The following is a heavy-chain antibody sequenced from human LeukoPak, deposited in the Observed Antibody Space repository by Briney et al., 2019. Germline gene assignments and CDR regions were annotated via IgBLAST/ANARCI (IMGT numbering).Heavy chain of an antibody. CDR1: GFTFSNYA. CDR2: ISGSGGST. J-gene: IGHJ5*02. D-gene: IGHD2-2*01. CDR3: ARGLGYCSSTSCLNWFDP. V-gene: IGHV3-23*01. Sequence: GGSLRLSCAASGFTFSNYAVSWVRQAPGKGLAWVSAISGSGGSTYYADSVKGRFTISRDNAKNTLYLQMNSLRAEDTAVYYCARGLGYCSSTSCLNWFDPWGQGTLVTVSS.